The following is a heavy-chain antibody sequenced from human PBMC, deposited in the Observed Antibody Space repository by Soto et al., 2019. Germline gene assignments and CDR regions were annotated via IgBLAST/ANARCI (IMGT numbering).Heavy chain of an antibody. V-gene: IGHV3-33*01. CDR2: VWFDGSKK. J-gene: IGHJ4*02. CDR1: GFTFSSYG. D-gene: IGHD2-21*02. Sequence: QVQLVESGGGVVQSGRSLRLSCAASGFTFSSYGMHWVRQAPGKGLEWVALVWFDGSKKYYADSVKGRFTISRDNSKKTLYLQMNSLRDEEKAVYYCAREGRAYGGGDCSLFDNWGQGTLVTVSS. CDR3: AREGRAYGGGDCSLFDN.